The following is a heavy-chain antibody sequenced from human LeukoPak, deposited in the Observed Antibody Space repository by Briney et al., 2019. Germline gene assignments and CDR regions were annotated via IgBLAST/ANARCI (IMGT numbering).Heavy chain of an antibody. CDR1: GFTFRSYW. V-gene: IGHV3-7*01. CDR2: IKQDGSDK. J-gene: IGHJ4*02. Sequence: GGSLRLSCAASGFTFRSYWMSWVRQAPGKGLEWVANIKQDGSDKYYVDSVKGRFTISRDNAKNSLYLQMNSLRAEDTAVYYCGRVRSGGIGGYYFDYWGQGALVTVSS. CDR3: GRVRSGGIGGYYFDY. D-gene: IGHD2-15*01.